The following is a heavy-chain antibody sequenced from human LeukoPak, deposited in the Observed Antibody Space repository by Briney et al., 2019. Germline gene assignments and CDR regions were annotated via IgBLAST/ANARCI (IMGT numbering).Heavy chain of an antibody. D-gene: IGHD2-15*01. CDR3: ARGLVVVAATKLDY. Sequence: SETLSLTCAVYGGSFSGYYWSWLRQPPGKGLEWIGEINHSGSTNYNPSLKSRVTISVDTSKNQFSLKLSSVTAADTAVYYCARGLVVVAATKLDYWGQGTLVTVSS. CDR1: GGSFSGYY. V-gene: IGHV4-34*01. J-gene: IGHJ4*02. CDR2: INHSGST.